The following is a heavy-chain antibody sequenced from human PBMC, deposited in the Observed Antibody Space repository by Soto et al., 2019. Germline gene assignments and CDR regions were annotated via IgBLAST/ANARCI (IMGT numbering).Heavy chain of an antibody. J-gene: IGHJ6*02. Sequence: SGPTLVNPRQTLTLTCTFSGFSLTTPGMCVSWIRQPPGKALEWLAVIDWDDDKYYSTSLKTRLSISMDTSKNQVVLEMTSVAPVDTATYYCAHIRGAGAYYYYPMDVWGQGTTVTVS. CDR3: AHIRGAGAYYYYPMDV. V-gene: IGHV2-70*12. CDR2: IDWDDDK. D-gene: IGHD3-10*01. CDR1: GFSLTTPGMC.